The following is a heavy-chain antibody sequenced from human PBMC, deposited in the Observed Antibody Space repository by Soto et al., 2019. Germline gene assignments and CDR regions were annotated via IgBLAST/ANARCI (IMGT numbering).Heavy chain of an antibody. V-gene: IGHV3-21*01. CDR3: ARAPRCWWDAFDI. CDR1: GFTFSSYS. J-gene: IGHJ3*02. CDR2: ISSSSSYI. D-gene: IGHD2-8*02. Sequence: EVQLVESGGGLVKPGGSLRLSCAASGFTFSSYSMNWVRQAPGKGLEWVSSISSSSSYIYYADSVKGRFTISRDKAKNSLYLQMNSLRAEDTAVYYCARAPRCWWDAFDIWGQGTMVTVSS.